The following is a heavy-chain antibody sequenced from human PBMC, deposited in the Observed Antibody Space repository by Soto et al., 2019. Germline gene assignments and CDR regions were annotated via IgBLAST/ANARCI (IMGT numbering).Heavy chain of an antibody. J-gene: IGHJ4*02. Sequence: QAQLVQSGAEVKKPGASVKVSCKASGYFFTSYYIHWVRQAPGQSLQWMGWINPNGGNTHYVQKFQGRLTLTRDTSVSTVYMDLNSLTSDDTAIYYCARESMGGSSFRREYFDFWGQATLVAVAS. V-gene: IGHV1-2*02. CDR1: GYFFTSYY. CDR2: INPNGGNT. D-gene: IGHD2-15*01. CDR3: ARESMGGSSFRREYFDF.